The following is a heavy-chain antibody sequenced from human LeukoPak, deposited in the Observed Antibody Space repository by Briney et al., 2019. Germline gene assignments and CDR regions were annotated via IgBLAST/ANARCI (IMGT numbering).Heavy chain of an antibody. CDR2: ISSSSSYI. V-gene: IGHV3-21*01. Sequence: GGSLRLSCAASGSTFSSYSMNWVRQAPGKGLEWVSSISSSSSYIYYADSVKGRFTISRDNAKNSLYLQMNSLRAEDTAVYYCARDRQQQLVKRKGYYYYYMDVWGKGTTVTVSS. CDR1: GSTFSSYS. D-gene: IGHD6-13*01. J-gene: IGHJ6*03. CDR3: ARDRQQQLVKRKGYYYYYMDV.